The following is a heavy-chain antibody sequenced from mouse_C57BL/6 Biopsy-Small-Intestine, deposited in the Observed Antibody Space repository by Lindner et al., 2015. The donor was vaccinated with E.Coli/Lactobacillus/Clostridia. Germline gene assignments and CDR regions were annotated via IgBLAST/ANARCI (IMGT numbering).Heavy chain of an antibody. V-gene: IGHV1-85*01. Sequence: VQLQESGPALVKPGASVKLSCKASGYTFTNYNINWVKQRPGQGPEWIGWIYPRDGSSKDNEKFKDKATLTVDTFSSTAYMALHSLTSEDSAVYFCTREALFARGYFDVWGTGTTVTVSS. CDR3: TREALFARGYFDV. CDR1: GYTFTNYN. J-gene: IGHJ1*03. D-gene: IGHD1-1*01. CDR2: IYPRDGSS.